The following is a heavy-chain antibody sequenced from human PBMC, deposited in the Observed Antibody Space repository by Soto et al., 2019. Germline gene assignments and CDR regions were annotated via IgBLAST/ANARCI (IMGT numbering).Heavy chain of an antibody. CDR2: ISYDGSNK. CDR3: ARDGPAPFFSDMVV. Sequence: GGSLRLSCAASGFVFSSYGMHWVRQAPGKGLEWMAVISYDGSNKYYMDSVKGRFSISRDNSKNTLYLQMNSLRDEDTAVYYFARDGPAPFFSDMVVWGQETTVAAFS. CDR1: GFVFSSYG. J-gene: IGHJ6*02. V-gene: IGHV3-30*03.